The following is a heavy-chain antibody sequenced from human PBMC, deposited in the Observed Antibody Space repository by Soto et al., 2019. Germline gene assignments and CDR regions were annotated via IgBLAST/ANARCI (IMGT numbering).Heavy chain of an antibody. V-gene: IGHV4-59*08. CDR2: IYYSGSS. Sequence: PSDTLSLTCTVSGGSISGYYWSWIRQPPGKGLEWIAYIYYSGSSNSNPSLKSRVTISVDTSKNQFSLKLSSVTAADTAVYYCARHNNESRKSLDYWGQGTLVTVSS. J-gene: IGHJ4*02. CDR3: ARHNNESRKSLDY. D-gene: IGHD1-1*01. CDR1: GGSISGYY.